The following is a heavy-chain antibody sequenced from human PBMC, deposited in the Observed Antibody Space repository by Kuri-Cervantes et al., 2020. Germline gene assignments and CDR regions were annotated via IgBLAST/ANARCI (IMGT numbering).Heavy chain of an antibody. CDR1: GFTFSSYW. D-gene: IGHD2-2*01. CDR2: IKSKTDGGTT. V-gene: IGHV3-15*01. Sequence: GESLKISCAASGFTFSSYWMSWVRQAPGKGLEWVGRIKSKTDGGTTDYAAPVKGRFTISRDDSKNTLYLQMNSLKTEDTAVYYCTTEGSTSDYFDYWGQGTLVTVSS. J-gene: IGHJ4*02. CDR3: TTEGSTSDYFDY.